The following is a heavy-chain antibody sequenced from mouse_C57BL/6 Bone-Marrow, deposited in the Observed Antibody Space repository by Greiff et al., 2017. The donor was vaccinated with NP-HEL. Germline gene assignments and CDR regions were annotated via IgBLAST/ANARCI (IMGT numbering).Heavy chain of an antibody. CDR1: GYTFTDYY. CDR3: ARGIYYGSSCGYWYFDV. Sequence: VQLQQSGPVLVKPGASVKMSCKASGYTFTDYYMNWVKQSHGKSLEWIGVINPYNGGTSYNQKFKGKATLTVDKSSSTAYMQLNSLTSKDSAVYYCARGIYYGSSCGYWYFDVWGTGTTVTVSS. J-gene: IGHJ1*03. CDR2: INPYNGGT. V-gene: IGHV1-19*01. D-gene: IGHD1-1*01.